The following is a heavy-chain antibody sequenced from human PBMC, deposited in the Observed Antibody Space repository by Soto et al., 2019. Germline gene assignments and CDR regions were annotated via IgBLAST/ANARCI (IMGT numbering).Heavy chain of an antibody. Sequence: EVQLLESGGGLVQPGGSLRLSCAASGFTFSSYAMSWVRQAPGNGLEWVSAISGSGRSTYYADSVKGRFTISRDNSKNTLYLQMNSLRAEDTAVYYCAKDSGIAAAGVPHGMDVWGQGTTVTVSS. V-gene: IGHV3-23*01. J-gene: IGHJ6*02. CDR1: GFTFSSYA. D-gene: IGHD6-13*01. CDR3: AKDSGIAAAGVPHGMDV. CDR2: ISGSGRST.